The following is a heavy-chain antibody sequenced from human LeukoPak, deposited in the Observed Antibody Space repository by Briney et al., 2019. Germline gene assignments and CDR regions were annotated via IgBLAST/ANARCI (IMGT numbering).Heavy chain of an antibody. Sequence: GGSLRLSCAASGFTFDDYTMHWVRQAPGKGLEWVSLISWDGGSTYYADSVKGRFTISRDNSKNSLYLQMNSLRTEDTALYYCAKDSDKFTPLYYYGMDVWGQGTTVTVSS. CDR1: GFTFDDYT. J-gene: IGHJ6*02. CDR2: ISWDGGST. V-gene: IGHV3-43*01. CDR3: AKDSDKFTPLYYYGMDV. D-gene: IGHD3-9*01.